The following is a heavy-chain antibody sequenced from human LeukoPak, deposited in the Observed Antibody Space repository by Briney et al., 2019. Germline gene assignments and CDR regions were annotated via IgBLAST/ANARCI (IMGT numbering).Heavy chain of an antibody. V-gene: IGHV4-30-4*01. CDR2: IYYSGST. Sequence: SETLSLTCTVSGGSISSGVYYWSWIRQPPGKGLEWIGYIYYSGSTYYNPSLKSRVTISVDTSKNQFSLRMNSVTAADTAVYYCARLRPEYSNFFDHWGQGALVTVSS. D-gene: IGHD4-11*01. CDR3: ARLRPEYSNFFDH. J-gene: IGHJ4*02. CDR1: GGSISSGVYY.